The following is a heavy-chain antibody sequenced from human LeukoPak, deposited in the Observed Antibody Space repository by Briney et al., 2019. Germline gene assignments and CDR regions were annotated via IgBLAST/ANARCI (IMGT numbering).Heavy chain of an antibody. V-gene: IGHV1-2*02. CDR3: ARDLGDTYGSVGDFDY. CDR2: INPDSGGT. D-gene: IGHD3-10*01. Sequence: ASVKVSCKASGYTFTGYYMHWVRQAPGQGLEWKGWINPDSGGTIYAQNFQGRVTMTRDTSISTAYMELSSLRSDDTAVYYCARDLGDTYGSVGDFDYWGQGTLVTVSS. J-gene: IGHJ4*02. CDR1: GYTFTGYY.